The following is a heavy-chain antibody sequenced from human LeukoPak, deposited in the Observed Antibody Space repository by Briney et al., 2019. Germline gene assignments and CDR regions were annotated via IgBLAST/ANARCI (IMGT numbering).Heavy chain of an antibody. CDR3: ARRDYYDSSGYMGAFDI. D-gene: IGHD3-22*01. Sequence: GESLKISCKGSAYSFTSYWIGWVRQMPGKGLEWMGIIYPGDSDTRYSPSFQGQVTISADKSISTAYLQWSSLKASDTAMYYCARRDYYDSSGYMGAFDIWGQGTMVTVSS. V-gene: IGHV5-51*01. CDR1: AYSFTSYW. CDR2: IYPGDSDT. J-gene: IGHJ3*02.